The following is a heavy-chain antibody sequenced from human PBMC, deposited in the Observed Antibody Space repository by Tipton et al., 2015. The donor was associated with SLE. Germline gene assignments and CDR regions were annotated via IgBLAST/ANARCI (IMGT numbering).Heavy chain of an antibody. V-gene: IGHV4-4*07. CDR3: AREVLNPVTTVHYYFDL. D-gene: IGHD4-11*01. CDR1: GGSISSYY. CDR2: IYTNENT. Sequence: TLSLTCTVSGGSISSYYWSWIRQPAGGGLEWIGRIYTNENTNYNPSLKSRVTMSVDTSKNHFSLKLISVTAADTAVYYCAREVLNPVTTVHYYFDLWGRGTLVTVSS. J-gene: IGHJ2*01.